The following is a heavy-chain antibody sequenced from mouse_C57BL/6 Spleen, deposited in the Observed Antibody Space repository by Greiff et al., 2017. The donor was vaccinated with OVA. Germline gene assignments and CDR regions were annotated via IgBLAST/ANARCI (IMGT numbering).Heavy chain of an antibody. CDR1: GFTFSDYG. CDR3: AGAHGYDVGYYAMDY. J-gene: IGHJ4*01. CDR2: ISSGSSTI. V-gene: IGHV5-17*01. Sequence: EVKLVESGGGLVKPGGSLKLSCAASGFTFSDYGMHWVRQAPEKGLEWVAYISSGSSTIYYADTVKGRFTISRDNAKNTLFLQMTSLRSEDTAMYYCAGAHGYDVGYYAMDYWGQGTSVTVSS. D-gene: IGHD2-2*01.